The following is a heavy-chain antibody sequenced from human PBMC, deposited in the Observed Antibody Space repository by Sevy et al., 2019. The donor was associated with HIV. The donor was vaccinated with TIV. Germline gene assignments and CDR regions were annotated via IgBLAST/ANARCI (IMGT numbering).Heavy chain of an antibody. Sequence: GGSLRLSCAASGFTFSTYAMNWVRQAPGKGLEWVSSISNNGATTYYTDSVKDRLTISRDNSKNMVYLQMNSLRTEDTAVYYCASLEAYSFPLDFWGQGTLVTVSS. CDR1: GFTFSTYA. CDR3: ASLEAYSFPLDF. J-gene: IGHJ4*02. D-gene: IGHD2-15*01. CDR2: ISNNGATT. V-gene: IGHV3-23*01.